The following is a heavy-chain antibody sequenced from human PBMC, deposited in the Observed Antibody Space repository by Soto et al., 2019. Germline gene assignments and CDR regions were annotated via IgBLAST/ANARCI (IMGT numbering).Heavy chain of an antibody. CDR3: GRQPGHCGSTTCFGYYSVD. CDR2: IYYSGST. Sequence: TLSLTCTVSGGSISSSSYYWGWIRQPPGKGLEWIGSIYYSGSTYYNPSLKSRVTISVDTSKNQFSLKLTSVTVADTAVYYCGRQPGHCGSTTCFGYYSVD. J-gene: IGHJ6*01. CDR1: GGSISSSSYY. V-gene: IGHV4-39*01. D-gene: IGHD2-2*01.